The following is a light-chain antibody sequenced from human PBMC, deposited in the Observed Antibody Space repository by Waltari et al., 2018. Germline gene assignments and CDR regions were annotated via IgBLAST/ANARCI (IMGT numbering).Light chain of an antibody. Sequence: QAVLTQPSSLSASPGASVSLTCTLRSGVNVVSYNIYWYQQKAGSPPQFLLRYKSVSDNQQGSGVPSRFSGSKDASANVGILLISGLRSEDEADYYCSSYTSSSTPLVFGGGTKLTVL. CDR3: SSYTSSSTPLV. J-gene: IGLJ2*01. CDR2: YKSVSDN. V-gene: IGLV5-45*03. CDR1: SGVNVVSYN.